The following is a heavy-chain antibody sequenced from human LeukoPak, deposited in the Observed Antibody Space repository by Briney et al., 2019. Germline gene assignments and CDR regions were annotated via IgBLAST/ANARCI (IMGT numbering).Heavy chain of an antibody. CDR1: GYSFTSYW. CDR3: ARGVEYSSSWYDLGFDP. Sequence: GESLKISCKGSGYSFTSYWIGWVRQMPGKGLEWMGIIYPGDSDTRYSPSFQGQVTISADKSISTAYLQWSSLKASDTAMYYCARGVEYSSSWYDLGFDPWGQGTLVTVSS. J-gene: IGHJ5*02. V-gene: IGHV5-51*01. CDR2: IYPGDSDT. D-gene: IGHD6-13*01.